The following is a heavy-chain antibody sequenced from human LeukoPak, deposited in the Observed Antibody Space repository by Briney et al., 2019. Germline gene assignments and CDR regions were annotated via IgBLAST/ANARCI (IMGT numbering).Heavy chain of an antibody. D-gene: IGHD6-25*01. CDR2: IWYDGSNK. J-gene: IGHJ4*02. CDR1: GFTFSSYG. CDR3: ARGREQRLGYFDY. Sequence: PGGSLRLSCAASGFTFSSYGMHWVRQAPGKGLEWVAVIWYDGSNKYYADSVKGRFTISRDNSKNTLYLQMNSLRAEDTAVYYCARGREQRLGYFDYWGQGTLVTVSS. V-gene: IGHV3-33*01.